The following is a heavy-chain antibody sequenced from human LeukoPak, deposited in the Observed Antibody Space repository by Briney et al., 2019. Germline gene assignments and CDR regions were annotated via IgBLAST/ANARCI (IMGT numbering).Heavy chain of an antibody. CDR2: ISSSSGTI. Sequence: GGSLRLSCAASGFTFSRYSMNWVRQAPGRGLEWVSYISSSSGTIYYADSVKGRFTISRDNAKNSLYLQMNSLRAEDTAVYYCARDTDGFYDSSGYYYGVDFDYWGQGTLVTVSS. CDR3: ARDTDGFYDSSGYYYGVDFDY. J-gene: IGHJ4*02. D-gene: IGHD3-22*01. CDR1: GFTFSRYS. V-gene: IGHV3-48*04.